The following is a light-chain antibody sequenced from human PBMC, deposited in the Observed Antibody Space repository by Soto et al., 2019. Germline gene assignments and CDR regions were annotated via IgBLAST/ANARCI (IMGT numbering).Light chain of an antibody. CDR2: GAS. Sequence: EIVMTQSPATLSVSPGERATLSCRASQSVGSNLAWYQQSPGQAPRLLIYGASTRATGIPARFSGSGSGTEFTLTISSLQSEDLAVYHGQEYNNWPEFTFGPGTKVDVK. CDR3: QEYNNWPEFT. J-gene: IGKJ3*01. V-gene: IGKV3-15*01. CDR1: QSVGSN.